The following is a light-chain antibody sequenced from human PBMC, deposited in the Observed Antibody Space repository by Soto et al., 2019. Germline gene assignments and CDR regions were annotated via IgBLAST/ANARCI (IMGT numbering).Light chain of an antibody. Sequence: DLVMTQSPLSLPVTPGEPASISCRSSQNLLHSNGYNYLDWYLQKPGQSPQLLIFLGSNRASGVPDRFSGSGSGTEFTLKISRVEAEDVGVYYCMQSLQTPLTFGGGTKVESK. J-gene: IGKJ4*01. V-gene: IGKV2-28*01. CDR2: LGS. CDR3: MQSLQTPLT. CDR1: QNLLHSNGYNY.